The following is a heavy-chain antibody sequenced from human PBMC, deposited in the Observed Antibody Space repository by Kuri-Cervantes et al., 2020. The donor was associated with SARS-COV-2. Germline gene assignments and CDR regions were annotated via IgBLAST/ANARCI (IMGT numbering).Heavy chain of an antibody. V-gene: IGHV4-30-4*08. D-gene: IGHD4/OR15-4a*01. CDR3: ARRAKHWYFDL. Sequence: LRLSCTVSGGSISSGDYYWSWIRQPPGKGLEWIGYIYYSGSTYYNPSLKSRVTISVDTSKNQFSLKLSSVTAADTAVYYCARRAKHWYFDLWGRGTLVTVSS. J-gene: IGHJ2*01. CDR2: IYYSGST. CDR1: GGSISSGDYY.